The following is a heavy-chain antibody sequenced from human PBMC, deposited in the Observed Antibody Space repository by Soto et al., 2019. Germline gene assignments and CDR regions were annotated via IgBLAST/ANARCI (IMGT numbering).Heavy chain of an antibody. CDR1: GYTFTRYG. J-gene: IGHJ4*02. Sequence: QVQLVQSGAEVKKPGASVKVSCKASGYTFTRYGISWVRQAPGQGLEWMGWISAYNGNTNYAQKLQGRVTMTTDTSTSTAYMELRSLRSDDAAVYYCARALDFDWLFQDYYFDYWGQGTLVTVSS. D-gene: IGHD3-9*01. V-gene: IGHV1-18*04. CDR2: ISAYNGNT. CDR3: ARALDFDWLFQDYYFDY.